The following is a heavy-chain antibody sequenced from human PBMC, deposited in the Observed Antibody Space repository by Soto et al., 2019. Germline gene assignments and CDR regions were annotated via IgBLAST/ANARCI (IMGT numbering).Heavy chain of an antibody. J-gene: IGHJ4*02. CDR2: ISSSSSSI. CDR1: GFTFGSYS. Sequence: EVQLVESGGGLVQPGGSLRLSCAASGFTFGSYSMNWVRQAPGKGLEWVSYISSSSSSIYYADSVKGRFTISRDNAKNSLYLQMNSLRAEDTAVYYCAGSETGTVGYWGQGTLVTVSS. CDR3: AGSETGTVGY. D-gene: IGHD3-10*01. V-gene: IGHV3-48*01.